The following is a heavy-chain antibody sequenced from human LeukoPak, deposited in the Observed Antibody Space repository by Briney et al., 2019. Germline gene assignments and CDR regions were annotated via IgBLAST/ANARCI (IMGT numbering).Heavy chain of an antibody. CDR3: ARLYCGGEICHFDY. CDR2: IYYSGST. CDR1: GGSISSSSYY. V-gene: IGHV4-39*01. J-gene: IGHJ4*02. D-gene: IGHD2-21*01. Sequence: PSETLSLTCTVSGGSISSSSYYWGWIRQPPGKGLEWIGSIYYSGSTYYNPSLKSRVTISVDTSKNQFSLKPSSVTAADTAVYYCARLYCGGEICHFDYWGQGTLVTVSS.